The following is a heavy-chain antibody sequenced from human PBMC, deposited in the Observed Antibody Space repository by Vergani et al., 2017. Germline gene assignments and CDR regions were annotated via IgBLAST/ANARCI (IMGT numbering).Heavy chain of an antibody. CDR3: ARDYDFWSGWVSWYGMDV. D-gene: IGHD3-3*01. Sequence: QVQLVQSGAEVKKPGASVKVSCKASGYTFTSYGISWVRQAPGQGLEWMGWISAYNGNTNYAQKLQGRVTMTTDTSKSTAYMELRSLRSDDTAVYYCARDYDFWSGWVSWYGMDVWGQGTTVTVSS. J-gene: IGHJ6*02. V-gene: IGHV1-18*01. CDR2: ISAYNGNT. CDR1: GYTFTSYG.